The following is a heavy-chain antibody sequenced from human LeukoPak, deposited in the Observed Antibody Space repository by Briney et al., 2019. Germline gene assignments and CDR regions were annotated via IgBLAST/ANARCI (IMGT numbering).Heavy chain of an antibody. CDR2: IMSSGTYI. J-gene: IGHJ4*02. V-gene: IGHV3-21*01. Sequence: PGGSLRLSCAASGFTFSYYIVTWVRQAPGKGLEWVSAIMSSGTYIYYADSVKGRFTISRDNAKNSLYLQMNSLRAEDTAVYYCARLREVVIIPAAVDYWGQGTLVTVSS. D-gene: IGHD2-2*01. CDR1: GFTFSYYI. CDR3: ARLREVVIIPAAVDY.